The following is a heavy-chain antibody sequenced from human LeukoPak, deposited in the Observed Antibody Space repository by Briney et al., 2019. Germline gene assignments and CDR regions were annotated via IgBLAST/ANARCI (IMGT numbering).Heavy chain of an antibody. CDR3: ARGGSSSWYNWFDP. V-gene: IGHV4-34*01. D-gene: IGHD6-13*01. CDR2: INHSGST. J-gene: IGHJ5*02. Sequence: SETLSLTCAVYGGSFSGYYWSWIRQPPGKGLEWIGEINHSGSTNYNPSLKSRVTISVDTSKNQFSLKLSSVTAADTAVYHCARGGSSSWYNWFDPWGQGTLVTVSS. CDR1: GGSFSGYY.